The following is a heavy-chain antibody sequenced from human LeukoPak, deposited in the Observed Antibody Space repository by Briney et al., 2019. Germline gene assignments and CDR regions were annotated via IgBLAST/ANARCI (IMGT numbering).Heavy chain of an antibody. CDR3: ARDGIAARGISLTDYYYYYMDV. Sequence: ASVKVSCKASGYTFTSYGISWVRQAPGQGLEWMGWISAYNGNTNYAQKLQGRVTMTTDTSTSTAYMELRSLRSDDTAVYYCARDGIAARGISLTDYYYYYMDVWGKGTTVTVSS. CDR1: GYTFTSYG. CDR2: ISAYNGNT. V-gene: IGHV1-18*01. J-gene: IGHJ6*03. D-gene: IGHD6-6*01.